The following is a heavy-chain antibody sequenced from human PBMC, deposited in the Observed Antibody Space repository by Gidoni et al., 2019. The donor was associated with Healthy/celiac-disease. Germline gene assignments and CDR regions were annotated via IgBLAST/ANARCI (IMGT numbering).Heavy chain of an antibody. CDR1: GGSISSSSYY. D-gene: IGHD3-9*01. V-gene: IGHV4-39*01. J-gene: IGHJ5*02. CDR3: ARNVDDKYDILTGFGWFDP. CDR2: IYYSGST. Sequence: QLRLQESGPGLVKPSETLSLTCTVSGGSISSSSYYWGWIRQPPGKGLEWIGSIYYSGSTYYNPSLKSRVTISVDTSKNQFSLKLSSVTAADTAVYYCARNVDDKYDILTGFGWFDPWGQGTLVTVSS.